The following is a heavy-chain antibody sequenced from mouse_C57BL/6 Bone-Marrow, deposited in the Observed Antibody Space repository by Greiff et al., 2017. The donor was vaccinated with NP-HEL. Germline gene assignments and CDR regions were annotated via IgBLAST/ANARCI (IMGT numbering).Heavy chain of an antibody. CDR3: ARRAGDYGSSYPYYAMDY. CDR2: IYWDDDK. Sequence: QVTLKESGPGILQSSQTLSLTCSFSGFSLSTSGMGVSWIRQPSGKGLEWLAHIYWDDDKRYNPSLKSRLTISKDTSRNQVFLKITSVDTADTATYYCARRAGDYGSSYPYYAMDYWGQGTSVTVSS. D-gene: IGHD1-1*01. J-gene: IGHJ4*01. V-gene: IGHV8-12*01. CDR1: GFSLSTSGMG.